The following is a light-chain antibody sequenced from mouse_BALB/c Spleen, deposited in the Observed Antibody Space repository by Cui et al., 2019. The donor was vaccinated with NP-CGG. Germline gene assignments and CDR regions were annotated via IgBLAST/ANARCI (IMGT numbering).Light chain of an antibody. CDR1: TGAVTTSNY. CDR3: ALWYSNHWL. CDR2: GTN. V-gene: IGLV1*01. J-gene: IGLJ1*01. Sequence: QAVVTQESALTTSPGETVTLTCPSSTGAVTTSNYANWVQEKPDHLFTGLIGGTNNRVPGVPARFSGSLIGDKAALTITGAQTEDEAIYFCALWYSNHWLFGGGTKLTVL.